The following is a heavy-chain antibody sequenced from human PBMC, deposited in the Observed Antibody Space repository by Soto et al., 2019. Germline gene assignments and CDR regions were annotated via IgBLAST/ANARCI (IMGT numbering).Heavy chain of an antibody. D-gene: IGHD3-10*01. CDR2: IYPGDSDT. Sequence: PGESLKISCKGSGYSFTSYWIGWVRQMPGKGLEWMGIIYPGDSDTRYSPSFQGQVTISADKSISTAYLQWSSLKASDTAMYYCAGGGVRGVITRTRDYYGMDVWGKETTVPVSS. CDR3: AGGGVRGVITRTRDYYGMDV. J-gene: IGHJ6*04. V-gene: IGHV5-51*01. CDR1: GYSFTSYW.